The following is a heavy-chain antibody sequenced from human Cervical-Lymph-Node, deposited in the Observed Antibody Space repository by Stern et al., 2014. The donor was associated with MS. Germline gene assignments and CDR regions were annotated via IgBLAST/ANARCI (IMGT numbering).Heavy chain of an antibody. CDR2: IWYDGSNK. D-gene: IGHD2-2*02. V-gene: IGHV3-33*01. Sequence: VQLVESGGGVVQPGRSLRLSCAASGFTFSSYGMHWVRQAPGKGLEWVAVIWYDGSNKYYADSVKGRFPISRDNSKNTLYLQMNSLRAEDTAVYYCARELIVPAAIGYYYGMDVWGQGTTVTVSS. J-gene: IGHJ6*02. CDR1: GFTFSSYG. CDR3: ARELIVPAAIGYYYGMDV.